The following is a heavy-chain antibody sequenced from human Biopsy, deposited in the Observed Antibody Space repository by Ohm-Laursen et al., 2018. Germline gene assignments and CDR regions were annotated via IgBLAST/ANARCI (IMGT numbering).Heavy chain of an antibody. CDR2: VYYTGST. D-gene: IGHD3-22*01. V-gene: IGHV4-59*01. Sequence: GTLSLTCTVSGDSISSYYWSWIRQPPGKGLQWIGYVYYTGSTDYNPSPQSRVTISVDTSKNHFSLRLRSVTPADTTIYYCARDRGYYSDRTVPGYFDLWGRGTLVTVSS. CDR1: GDSISSYY. CDR3: ARDRGYYSDRTVPGYFDL. J-gene: IGHJ2*01.